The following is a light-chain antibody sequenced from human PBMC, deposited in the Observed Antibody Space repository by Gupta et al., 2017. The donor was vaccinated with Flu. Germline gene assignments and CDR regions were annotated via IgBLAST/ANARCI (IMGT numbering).Light chain of an antibody. CDR1: SPNIGTVYD. CDR2: GNN. CDR3: QSYDSSLIGYV. Sequence: QSVLTQPPSVSGAPGQRVTISCTGSSPNIGTVYDVHWYQQLPGTAPKLLIYGNNNRPSGVPDRFSGSKSGTSASLAITGLQAEDEADYYCQSYDSSLIGYVFGTGIKVTV. V-gene: IGLV1-40*01. J-gene: IGLJ1*01.